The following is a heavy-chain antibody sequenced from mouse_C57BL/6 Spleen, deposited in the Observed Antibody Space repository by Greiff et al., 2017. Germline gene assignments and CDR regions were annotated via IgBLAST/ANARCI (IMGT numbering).Heavy chain of an antibody. CDR2: INPSNGGT. V-gene: IGHV1-53*01. Sequence: QVHVKQPGTELVKPGASVKLSCKASGYTFTSYWMHWVKQRPGQGLEWIGNINPSNGGTNYNEKFKSKATLTVDKSSSTAYMQLSSLTSEVSAVYYCVYDGYFGFAYWGQGTLVTVSA. CDR3: VYDGYFGFAY. CDR1: GYTFTSYW. J-gene: IGHJ3*01. D-gene: IGHD2-3*01.